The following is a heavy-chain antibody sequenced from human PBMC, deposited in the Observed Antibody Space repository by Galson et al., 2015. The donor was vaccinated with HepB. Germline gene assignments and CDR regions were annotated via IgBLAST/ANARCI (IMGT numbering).Heavy chain of an antibody. V-gene: IGHV3-30*04. Sequence: SLRLSCAASGFTFSSYAMHWVRQAPGKGLEWVAVISYDGSNKYYADSVKGRFTISRDNSKNTLYLQMNSLRAEDTAVYYCARDFGFGEPFQNQYYYYGMDVWGQGTTVTVSS. J-gene: IGHJ6*02. CDR1: GFTFSSYA. CDR3: ARDFGFGEPFQNQYYYYGMDV. D-gene: IGHD3-10*01. CDR2: ISYDGSNK.